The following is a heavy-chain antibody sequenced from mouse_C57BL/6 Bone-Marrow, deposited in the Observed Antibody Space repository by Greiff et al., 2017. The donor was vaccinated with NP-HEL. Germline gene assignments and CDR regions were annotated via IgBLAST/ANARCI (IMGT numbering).Heavy chain of an antibody. J-gene: IGHJ3*01. CDR1: GYAFSSYW. Sequence: QVQLKESGAELVKPGASVKISCKASGYAFSSYWMNWVKQRPGKGLEWIGQIYPGDGDTNYNGKFKGKATLTADKSSSTAYMQLSSLTSEDSAVYFCARGTTVVGAYWGQGTLVTVSA. CDR2: IYPGDGDT. CDR3: ARGTTVVGAY. D-gene: IGHD1-1*01. V-gene: IGHV1-80*01.